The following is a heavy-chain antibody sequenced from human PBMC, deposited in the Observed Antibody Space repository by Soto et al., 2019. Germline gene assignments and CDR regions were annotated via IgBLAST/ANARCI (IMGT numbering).Heavy chain of an antibody. CDR2: ISSTTNYI. CDR1: GFTFPRYS. V-gene: IGHV3-21*06. CDR3: ARESEDLTSNFDY. Sequence: LRLSCAASGFTFPRYSMNWVRQAPGKGLEWVSSISSTTNYIYYGDSMKGRFTISRDNAKNSLYLEMNSLRAEDTAVYYCARESEDLTSNFDYWGQGTLVTVSS. J-gene: IGHJ4*02.